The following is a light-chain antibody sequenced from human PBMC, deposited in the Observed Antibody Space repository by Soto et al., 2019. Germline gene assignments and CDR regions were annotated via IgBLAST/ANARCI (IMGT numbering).Light chain of an antibody. CDR1: SSDVGGYDY. Sequence: QSALTQPPSASGSPGQSVTISCVGTSSDVGGYDYVSWYQQHTGKAPKLIIYEVNKRPSGVPDRFSRSKSGNTASLTVSGLQAEDEAEYYCSSSARSNYLGVFGTGTKATVL. CDR2: EVN. V-gene: IGLV2-8*01. J-gene: IGLJ1*01. CDR3: SSSARSNYLGV.